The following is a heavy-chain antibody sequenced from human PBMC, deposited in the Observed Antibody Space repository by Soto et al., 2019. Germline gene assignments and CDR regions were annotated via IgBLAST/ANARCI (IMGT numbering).Heavy chain of an antibody. J-gene: IGHJ5*02. V-gene: IGHV4-59*01. CDR2: IYYSGST. CDR3: ERDRITIFGVGPGGNWFDT. Sequence: PSETLSLTCTVSGGSISSYYWSWIRQPPGKGLEWIGYIYYSGSTNYNPSLKSRVTISVDTSKNQFSLKLSSVTAADTAVYYCERDRITIFGVGPGGNWFDTWGQGTLVTVSS. D-gene: IGHD3-3*01. CDR1: GGSISSYY.